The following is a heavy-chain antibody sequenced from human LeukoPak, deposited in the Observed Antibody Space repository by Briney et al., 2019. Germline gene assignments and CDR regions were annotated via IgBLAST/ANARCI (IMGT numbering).Heavy chain of an antibody. V-gene: IGHV4-59*08. CDR1: GGSMDNYY. CDR3: ARLPSIGFSSGWYHISGSFDY. D-gene: IGHD6-19*01. CDR2: IYYSGST. J-gene: IGHJ4*02. Sequence: SETLSLTCTVSGGSMDNYYWSWIRQPPGKGLEWIGYIYYSGSTNYNPSLQSRVTISIDTSKNQFALKLNSVTAADTAVYYCARLPSIGFSSGWYHISGSFDYWGQGTLVTVSS.